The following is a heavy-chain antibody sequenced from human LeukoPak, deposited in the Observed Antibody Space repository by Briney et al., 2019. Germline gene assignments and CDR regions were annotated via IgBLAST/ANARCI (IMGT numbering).Heavy chain of an antibody. CDR3: ARVKRDCSGGSCYSYDY. CDR2: ISGNGDIT. V-gene: IGHV3-23*01. D-gene: IGHD2-15*01. J-gene: IGHJ4*02. Sequence: GGSLRLSCAASGFTFSSYAVTWVRQAPGKGLEWVSAISGNGDITYYADSVRGRFTISRDNSKNTLYLQMNSLRAEDTAVYYCARVKRDCSGGSCYSYDYWGQGTLVTVSS. CDR1: GFTFSSYA.